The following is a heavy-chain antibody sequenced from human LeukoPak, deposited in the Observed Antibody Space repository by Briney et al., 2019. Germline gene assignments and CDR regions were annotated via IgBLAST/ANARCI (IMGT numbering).Heavy chain of an antibody. CDR3: AREEHYRRYFAL. D-gene: IGHD3-16*02. V-gene: IGHV3-66*01. CDR1: GFIVSSNY. Sequence: GGSLRLSCAASGFIVSSNYMTWVRQAPGKGLEWVSLIYSGGSTYYADSVKGRFTISRDKSKNTLYLQMNSLRAEDTAVYFCAREEHYRRYFALWGRGTLVTVSS. CDR2: IYSGGST. J-gene: IGHJ2*01.